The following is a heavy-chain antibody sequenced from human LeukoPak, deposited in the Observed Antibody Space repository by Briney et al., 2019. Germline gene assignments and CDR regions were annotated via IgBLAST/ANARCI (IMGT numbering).Heavy chain of an antibody. Sequence: ASVKVSCKASGYTFTDYYVHWVRQAPGQGLEWMEWINPNNDGTNYAQNFQGRVTMTRDTSISTAYMELNSLTSDDTAVYYCARAGGGLDYWGQGTLVTVSS. CDR2: INPNNDGT. J-gene: IGHJ4*02. V-gene: IGHV1-2*02. CDR1: GYTFTDYY. CDR3: ARAGGGLDY. D-gene: IGHD3-16*01.